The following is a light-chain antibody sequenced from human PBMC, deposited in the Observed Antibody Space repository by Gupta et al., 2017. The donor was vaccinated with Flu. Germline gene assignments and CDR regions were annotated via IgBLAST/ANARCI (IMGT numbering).Light chain of an antibody. CDR1: QGISNY. Sequence: PSFLSASVGDRVTITCRASQGISNYLAWYQHKPGKAPSLLIYVAPTLQSGVPSRFSGSVSGTEFTLTISSLQPEDFATYYCQQVNTYPHTFGQGTKLEIK. V-gene: IGKV1-9*01. J-gene: IGKJ2*01. CDR2: VAP. CDR3: QQVNTYPHT.